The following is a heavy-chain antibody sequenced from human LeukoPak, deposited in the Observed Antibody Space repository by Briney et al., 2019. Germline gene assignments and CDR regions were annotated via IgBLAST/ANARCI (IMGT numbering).Heavy chain of an antibody. CDR1: DFTFSSST. J-gene: IGHJ3*02. Sequence: GGSLRPSCAASDFTFSSSTMNWVRQAPGKGLEWVSSISRSSSYIYYADSLKGRFTISRDNAKNSLYLQMNSLRAEDTAVYYCARAVGDYAAFDIWGQGTMVTVSS. CDR3: ARAVGDYAAFDI. V-gene: IGHV3-21*01. D-gene: IGHD4-17*01. CDR2: ISRSSSYI.